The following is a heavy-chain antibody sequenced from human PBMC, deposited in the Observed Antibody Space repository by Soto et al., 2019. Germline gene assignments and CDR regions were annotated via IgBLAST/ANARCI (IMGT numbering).Heavy chain of an antibody. CDR2: IIPIFGTA. Sequence: QVQLVQSGAEVKKPGSSVKVSCKASGGTFSSYAISWVRQAPGQGLEWMGGIIPIFGTANYAQKFQGRVTITADESTSTAYMELSSLRSEDTAVYYCARDLEREDTAMIDYDGIDGWGQGSTVTVSS. CDR3: ARDLEREDTAMIDYDGIDG. V-gene: IGHV1-69*01. CDR1: GGTFSSYA. J-gene: IGHJ6*02. D-gene: IGHD5-18*01.